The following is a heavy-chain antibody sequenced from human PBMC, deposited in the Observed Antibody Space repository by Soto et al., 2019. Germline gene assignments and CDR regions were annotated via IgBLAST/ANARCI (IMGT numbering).Heavy chain of an antibody. V-gene: IGHV4-30-2*01. J-gene: IGHJ4*02. CDR1: GSSSSSGGYS. D-gene: IGHD5-18*01. CDR2: IYHSGST. Sequence: SETMSLTCAVAGSSSSSGGYSWSWIGQPPGKGLEWIGYIYHSGSTYYNPSLKSRVTISVDRSKNQFSLKLSYVTAADTAVYYCAAQVDTAMVLDYRGQGALVTVAS. CDR3: AAQVDTAMVLDY.